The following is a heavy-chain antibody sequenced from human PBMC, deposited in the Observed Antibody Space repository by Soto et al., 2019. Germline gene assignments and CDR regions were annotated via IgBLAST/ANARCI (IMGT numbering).Heavy chain of an antibody. CDR3: AKGSATSRPYYFDY. CDR2: ITGDGGDT. J-gene: IGHJ4*02. V-gene: IGHV3-23*01. CDR1: GFTFSSYA. Sequence: GGSLRLCCVVAGFTFSSYAMSWVRQAPGKGLEWVSAITGDGGDTFHADSVRGRLTISRDNSRNTLYLQMDSLRAEDTALYYCAKGSATSRPYYFDYWGQGTLVTVSS.